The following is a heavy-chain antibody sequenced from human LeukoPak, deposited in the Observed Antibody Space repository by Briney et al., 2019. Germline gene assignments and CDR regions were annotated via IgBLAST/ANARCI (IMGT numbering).Heavy chain of an antibody. V-gene: IGHV1-8*02. Sequence: ASVKVSCKASGYTFTGYYMHWVRQATGQGLEWMGWMNPNSGNTGYAQKFQGRVTMTRNTSISTAYMELSSLRSEDTAVYYCARGLGAPAAAIPYWGQGTLVTVSS. CDR2: MNPNSGNT. D-gene: IGHD2-2*01. CDR1: GYTFTGYY. J-gene: IGHJ4*02. CDR3: ARGLGAPAAAIPY.